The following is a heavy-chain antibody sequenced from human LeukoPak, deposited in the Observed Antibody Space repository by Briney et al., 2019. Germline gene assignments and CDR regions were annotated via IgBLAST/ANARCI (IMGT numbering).Heavy chain of an antibody. CDR2: ISSVGSTI. V-gene: IGHV3-11*01. CDR1: GFTFSDNY. CDR3: ARAQLTYYYYYMDV. Sequence: PGGSLRLSCAASGFTFSDNYMSWIRQAPGKGLEWVSCISSVGSTIYYADSVKGRFTISRDNAKSSLCLQMNSLRAEDTAVYYCARAQLTYYYYYMDVWGKGTTVTVSS. J-gene: IGHJ6*03. D-gene: IGHD5-24*01.